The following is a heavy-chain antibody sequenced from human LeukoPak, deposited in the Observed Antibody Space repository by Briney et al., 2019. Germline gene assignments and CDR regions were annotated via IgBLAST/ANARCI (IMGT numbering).Heavy chain of an antibody. V-gene: IGHV1-2*02. D-gene: IGHD1-26*01. J-gene: IGHJ6*02. Sequence: ASVKVSCKASGYTFTGYYMHWVRQAPGQGLEWMGWINPNSGGTNYAQKFQGRVTMTRDTSISTAYMELSRLRSDDTAVYYCARLIIVGATWYYGKDVWGQGTTVTVSS. CDR1: GYTFTGYY. CDR3: ARLIIVGATWYYGKDV. CDR2: INPNSGGT.